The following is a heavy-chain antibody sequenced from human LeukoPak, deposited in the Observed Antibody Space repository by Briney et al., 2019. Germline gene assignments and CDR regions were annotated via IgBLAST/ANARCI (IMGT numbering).Heavy chain of an antibody. J-gene: IGHJ3*02. CDR3: AKGLFEYSYGLEDAFDI. Sequence: GGSLRLSCGASGFTFSSYEMNWVRQAPGKGLEWVSAISGSGGSTYYADSVKGRFTISRDNSKNTLYLQMNSLRAEDTAVYYCAKGLFEYSYGLEDAFDIWGQGTMVTVSS. CDR2: ISGSGGST. V-gene: IGHV3-23*01. CDR1: GFTFSSYE. D-gene: IGHD5-18*01.